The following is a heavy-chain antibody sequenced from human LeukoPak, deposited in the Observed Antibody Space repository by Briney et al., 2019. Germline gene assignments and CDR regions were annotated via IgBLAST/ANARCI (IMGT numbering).Heavy chain of an antibody. D-gene: IGHD6-19*01. V-gene: IGHV1-46*01. CDR1: GYTFTSYY. Sequence: WASVKVSCKASGYTFTSYYVHWVRQAPGEGLEWMGIINPSGGSTIYAQKFQGRVTMTWDMSTSTVYMELSSLRSEDTAVYYCARSHYSRGWEYFDYWGQGTLVTVSS. CDR3: ARSHYSRGWEYFDY. J-gene: IGHJ4*02. CDR2: INPSGGST.